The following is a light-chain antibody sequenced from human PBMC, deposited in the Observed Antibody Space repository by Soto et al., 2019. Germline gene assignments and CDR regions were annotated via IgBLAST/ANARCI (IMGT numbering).Light chain of an antibody. CDR2: EVS. CDR1: SSDVGSYNL. Sequence: QSVLTQPASVSGSPGQSITISCTGTSSDVGSYNLVSWYQQHPGKAPKLMIYEVSKRPSGVSNRFSGSKSGNTASLTISGLQAEDEADYYCCSYAGSNTAVFGGGTKLTVL. J-gene: IGLJ2*01. V-gene: IGLV2-23*02. CDR3: CSYAGSNTAV.